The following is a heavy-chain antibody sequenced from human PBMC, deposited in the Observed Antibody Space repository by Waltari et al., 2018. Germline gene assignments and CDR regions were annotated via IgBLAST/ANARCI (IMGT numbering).Heavy chain of an antibody. V-gene: IGHV3-21*01. CDR2: ISGDSRFI. CDR1: GFTFRGYS. J-gene: IGHJ4*02. D-gene: IGHD3-16*01. CDR3: ARDRRGYFDY. Sequence: EVQLVESGGGLVKPGGSLRLSGAASGFTFRGYSMNWVRQAPGKGLEWVSSISGDSRFIYYADSVNGRFTISSDDAKNSLYLQMNSLRVEDTAVYYCARDRRGYFDYWGPGTLVSVSS.